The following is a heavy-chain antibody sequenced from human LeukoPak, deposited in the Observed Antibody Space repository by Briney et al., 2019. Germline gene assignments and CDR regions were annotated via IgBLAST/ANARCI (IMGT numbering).Heavy chain of an antibody. J-gene: IGHJ6*02. D-gene: IGHD3-10*01. CDR2: INLSGST. V-gene: IGHV4-34*01. CDR1: GGSFSGYY. Sequence: SETLSLTCAVYGGSFSGYYWSWIRQPPGKGLEWIGEINLSGSTNYNPSLKSRGTISVDTSKNQFSLKLSSVTAADTAVYYCARDDYYGSGSPGLGSSGMDVWGQGTTVTASS. CDR3: ARDDYYGSGSPGLGSSGMDV.